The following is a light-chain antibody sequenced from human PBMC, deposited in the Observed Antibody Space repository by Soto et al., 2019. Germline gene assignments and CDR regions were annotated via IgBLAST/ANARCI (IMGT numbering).Light chain of an antibody. CDR3: HQYYSYPWT. CDR2: KAS. Sequence: DLQMTQSPSTLSASVGDRVIITCRASQNVGKYLAWYQQRPGKAPKGLVSKASSLESGAPSRFSGSRSGTEFTLTIGSLQPEDFGTYYCHQYYSYPWTFGRGTKV. J-gene: IGKJ1*01. CDR1: QNVGKY. V-gene: IGKV1-5*03.